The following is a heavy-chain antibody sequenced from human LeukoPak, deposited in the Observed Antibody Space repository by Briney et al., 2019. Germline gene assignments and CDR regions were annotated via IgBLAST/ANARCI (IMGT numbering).Heavy chain of an antibody. D-gene: IGHD2-15*01. Sequence: PGGSLRLSCAASGFTFSSYEMNWVRQAPGKGLEWVSYISSSGSTIYYADSVKGRFTISRDNAKNSLYLQMNSLRAEDTAVYYCARDHGLFYGMDVWGKGTTVTVSS. CDR3: ARDHGLFYGMDV. CDR1: GFTFSSYE. CDR2: ISSSGSTI. J-gene: IGHJ6*04. V-gene: IGHV3-48*03.